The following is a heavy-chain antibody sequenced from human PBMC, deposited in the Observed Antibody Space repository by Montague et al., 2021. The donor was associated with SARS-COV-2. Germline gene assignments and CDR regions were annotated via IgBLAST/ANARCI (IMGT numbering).Heavy chain of an antibody. Sequence: SETLSLTCTVSGDSISSHYWSWIRQPPGKGLEWIGYINYSGGTNYNPSLKSQVTVSVDTSKNQFSLKVTSVTAAGTAVYYCARATSVRGAVSWFDPWGQGTLVTVSS. V-gene: IGHV4-59*11. CDR2: INYSGGT. CDR3: ARATSVRGAVSWFDP. J-gene: IGHJ5*02. D-gene: IGHD3-10*01. CDR1: GDSISSHY.